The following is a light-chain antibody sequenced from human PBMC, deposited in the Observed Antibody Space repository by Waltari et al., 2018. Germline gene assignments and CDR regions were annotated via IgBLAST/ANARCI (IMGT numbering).Light chain of an antibody. CDR2: GAA. CDR1: QSVSSNY. Sequence: IVLTQSPGTLSLSPGERSSLFCRSSQSVSSNYLAWYQQKLGQAPRLLIYGAASRATGIPDRFSGSGSGTDFTLTISRLEPEDFAMYYCQHYGSSPQTFGQGTKVEIK. V-gene: IGKV3-20*01. J-gene: IGKJ1*01. CDR3: QHYGSSPQT.